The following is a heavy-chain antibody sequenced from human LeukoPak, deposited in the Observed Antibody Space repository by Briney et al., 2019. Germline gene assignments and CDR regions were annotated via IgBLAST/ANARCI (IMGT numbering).Heavy chain of an antibody. J-gene: IGHJ6*03. Sequence: ASVKVSCKASGYTFTSYGISWVRQAPGQGLEWMGWISGYTGNTNYAKKLQGRVTMTTDTSTSTAYMELRSLRSDDTAVYYCARAHDVVVVPPANTAHPYYYCMDVWGKGTTVSVSS. CDR2: ISGYTGNT. CDR3: ARAHDVVVVPPANTAHPYYYCMDV. CDR1: GYTFTSYG. D-gene: IGHD2-2*01. V-gene: IGHV1-18*01.